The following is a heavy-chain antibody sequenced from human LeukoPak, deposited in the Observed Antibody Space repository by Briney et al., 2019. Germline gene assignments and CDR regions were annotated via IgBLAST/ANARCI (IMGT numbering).Heavy chain of an antibody. CDR1: GVSISSYY. V-gene: IGHV4-59*01. D-gene: IGHD3-3*01. Sequence: SETLSLTCTVSGVSISSYYCSWIRQPPGKGLEWIGYIYYSGSTNYNPSLKSRVTISVDTSKNQFSLKLSSVTAADTAVYYCARDGVAGVVTLWGQGTLVTVSS. CDR3: ARDGVAGVVTL. CDR2: IYYSGST. J-gene: IGHJ4*02.